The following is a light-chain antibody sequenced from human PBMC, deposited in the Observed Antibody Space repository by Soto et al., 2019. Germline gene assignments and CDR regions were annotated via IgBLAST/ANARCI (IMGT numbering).Light chain of an antibody. V-gene: IGLV1-40*01. Sequence: QSVLTQPPSVSGAPGQTVTISCTRSSSNIGAAYDVHWYQHLPGTAPKLLIYGNNNRPSGVPDRFFGSKSGTSASLAITGLQAEDEADYYCQSYDSSLSGWVFGGGTKVTVL. CDR3: QSYDSSLSGWV. CDR2: GNN. CDR1: SSNIGAAYD. J-gene: IGLJ3*02.